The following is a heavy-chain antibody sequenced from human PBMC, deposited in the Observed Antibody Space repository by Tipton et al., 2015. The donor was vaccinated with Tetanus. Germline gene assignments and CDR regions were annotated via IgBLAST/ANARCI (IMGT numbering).Heavy chain of an antibody. J-gene: IGHJ5*02. CDR3: ARGYSYGGGWFDP. CDR2: IYYSGST. V-gene: IGHV4-39*01. CDR1: GGSISSSSYY. D-gene: IGHD5-18*01. Sequence: TLSLTCTVSGGSISSSSYYWGWIRQPPGKGLEWIGSIYYSGSTYYNPSLKSRVTISVDTSKNQFSPKLSSVTAADTAVYYCARGYSYGGGWFDPWGQGTLVTVSS.